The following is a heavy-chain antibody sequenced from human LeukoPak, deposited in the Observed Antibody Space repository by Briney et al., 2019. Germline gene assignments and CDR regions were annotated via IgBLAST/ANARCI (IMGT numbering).Heavy chain of an antibody. Sequence: GGSLRLSCAASGFTFSSYSMNWVRQAPGKGLEWVSSISSSSSYIYYADSVKGRFTISRDNPKNSLYLQMNSLRAEDTAVYYCARAPGIAAAGTSIDYWGQGTLVTVSS. CDR2: ISSSSSYI. CDR1: GFTFSSYS. J-gene: IGHJ4*02. CDR3: ARAPGIAAAGTSIDY. V-gene: IGHV3-21*01. D-gene: IGHD6-13*01.